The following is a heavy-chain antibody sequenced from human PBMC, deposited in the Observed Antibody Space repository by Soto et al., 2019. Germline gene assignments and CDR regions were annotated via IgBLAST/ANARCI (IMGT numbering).Heavy chain of an antibody. Sequence: QVQLQQWGAGLLKPSETLSLTCAVYGGSFSGYYWSWIRQPPGKGLEWIGEIIHSGSTNYNPSLKSRVTISVDTSKNQFSLKLSSVTAADTAVYYCARGWSGWRVWLDYWGQGTLVTVSS. D-gene: IGHD6-19*01. CDR3: ARGWSGWRVWLDY. CDR1: GGSFSGYY. V-gene: IGHV4-34*01. CDR2: IIHSGST. J-gene: IGHJ4*02.